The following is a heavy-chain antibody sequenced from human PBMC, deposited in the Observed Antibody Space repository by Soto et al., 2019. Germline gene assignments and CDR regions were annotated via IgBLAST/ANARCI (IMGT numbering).Heavy chain of an antibody. CDR3: ARTGVLRYFDWSAPPFDAFDI. CDR2: ISAYNGNT. D-gene: IGHD3-9*01. Sequence: ASVKVSCKASGYTFTSYGISWVRQAPGQGLEWMGWISAYNGNTNYAQKLQGRVTMTTDTSTSTAYMELRSLRSDDTAVYYCARTGVLRYFDWSAPPFDAFDIWGQGIMVTVSS. CDR1: GYTFTSYG. J-gene: IGHJ3*02. V-gene: IGHV1-18*01.